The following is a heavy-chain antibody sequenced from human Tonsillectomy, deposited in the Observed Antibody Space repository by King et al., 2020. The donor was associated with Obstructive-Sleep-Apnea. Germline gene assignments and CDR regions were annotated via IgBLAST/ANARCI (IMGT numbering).Heavy chain of an antibody. V-gene: IGHV3-48*04. CDR3: ARDPHSLDY. J-gene: IGHJ4*02. D-gene: IGHD6-13*01. CDR2: IRSSGSPI. Sequence: VQLVESGGGLVQPGGSLRLSCAASGFTFNSYSMNWVRQAPGKGLEWVSYIRSSGSPIYYADSVKGRFTISRDNAKNSLYLQMNSLSAEDTAVYYCARDPHSLDYWGQGTLVTVSS. CDR1: GFTFNSYS.